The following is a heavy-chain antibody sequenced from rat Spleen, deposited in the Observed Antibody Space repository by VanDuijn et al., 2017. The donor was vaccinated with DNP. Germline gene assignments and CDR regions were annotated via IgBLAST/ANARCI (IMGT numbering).Heavy chain of an antibody. CDR3: TRTGSYKSGYYFDY. CDR1: GFSLSSYG. CDR2: IWGNGNT. V-gene: IGHV2-13*01. D-gene: IGHD4-3*01. J-gene: IGHJ2*01. Sequence: QVQLKESGPGLVQPSQTLSLTCTVSGFSLSSYGVIWVRQPPGKGLEWMGVIWGNGNTNYNSALKSRLNLSRDTSKSQVFLKMNSLQTEDTAIYFCTRTGSYKSGYYFDYWGQGVMVTVSS.